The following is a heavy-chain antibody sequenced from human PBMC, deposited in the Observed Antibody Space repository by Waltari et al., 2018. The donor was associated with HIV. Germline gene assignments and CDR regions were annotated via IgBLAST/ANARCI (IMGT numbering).Heavy chain of an antibody. CDR3: ARGSLDGLGRYDFWSGYYRGFSFDY. CDR1: GGSISSYY. D-gene: IGHD3-3*01. V-gene: IGHV4-59*01. CDR2: IYYSGST. Sequence: QVQLQESGPGLVKPSETLSLTCTVSGGSISSYYWSWIRQPPGKGLEWIGYIYYSGSTNYNPSLKSRVTISVDTSKNQFSLKLSSVTAADTAVYYCARGSLDGLGRYDFWSGYYRGFSFDYWGQGTLVTVSS. J-gene: IGHJ4*02.